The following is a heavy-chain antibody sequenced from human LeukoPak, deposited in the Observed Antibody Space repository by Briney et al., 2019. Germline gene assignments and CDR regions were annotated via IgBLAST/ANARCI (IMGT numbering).Heavy chain of an antibody. D-gene: IGHD3/OR15-3a*01. CDR1: GGSISSGDYY. J-gene: IGHJ4*02. Sequence: PSETLSLTXTVSGGSISSGDYYWSWIRQPPGKGLEWIGYIYYSGSTYYNPSLKSRVTISVDTSKNQFSLKLSSVTAADTAVYYYASLAMDYYFDYWGQGTLVTVSS. CDR2: IYYSGST. CDR3: ASLAMDYYFDY. V-gene: IGHV4-30-4*08.